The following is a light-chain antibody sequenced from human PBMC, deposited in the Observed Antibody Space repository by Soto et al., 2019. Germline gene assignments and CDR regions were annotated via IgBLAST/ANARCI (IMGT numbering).Light chain of an antibody. CDR1: QSVGMNY. J-gene: IGKJ4*01. CDR3: QQYANSPRT. CDR2: DAS. Sequence: EIVLTQSPGTLSLSPGERATLSCRASQSVGMNYLAWYQQKPGQAPRLLIYDASSRATGIPSRFSGSGSGTDFTLTISRLEPEDFAVYYCQQYANSPRTFGAGTQVEIK. V-gene: IGKV3-20*01.